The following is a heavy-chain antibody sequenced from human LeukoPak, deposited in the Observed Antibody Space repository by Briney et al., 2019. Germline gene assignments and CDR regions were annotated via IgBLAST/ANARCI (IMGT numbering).Heavy chain of an antibody. Sequence: SETLSLTCTVSGGSISSNNYYWSWVRQPPGKGLEWIGHIYYSGSTYYNPSLKSRITISIDASKTQFSLKLNSVTAADTAVYYCARGGGSHDWFDPWGQGTLVTVSS. J-gene: IGHJ5*02. CDR3: ARGGGSHDWFDP. D-gene: IGHD4-23*01. CDR2: IYYSGST. CDR1: GGSISSNNYY. V-gene: IGHV4-30-4*08.